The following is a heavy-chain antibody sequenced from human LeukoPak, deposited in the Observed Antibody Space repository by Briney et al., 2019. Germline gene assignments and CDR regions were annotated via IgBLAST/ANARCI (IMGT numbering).Heavy chain of an antibody. Sequence: TETLSLTCTVSGYSISSDYYWGWVRQPPGKGLEWIGSIYHSGSTYYNPSLKSRVTISVDTSKNQFSLKLTSVTAADTAVYYCARAIEVGAMTPFDYWGQGTLVTVSS. CDR3: ARAIEVGAMTPFDY. J-gene: IGHJ4*02. D-gene: IGHD1-26*01. CDR1: GYSISSDYY. V-gene: IGHV4-38-2*02. CDR2: IYHSGST.